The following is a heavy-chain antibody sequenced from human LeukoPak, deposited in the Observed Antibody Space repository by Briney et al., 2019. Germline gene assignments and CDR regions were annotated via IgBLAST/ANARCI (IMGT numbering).Heavy chain of an antibody. CDR3: AKDTTGDGKRFDY. CDR1: GFTFDDYA. V-gene: IGHV3-9*01. J-gene: IGHJ4*02. D-gene: IGHD7-27*01. CDR2: ISWNSGSI. Sequence: GGSLRLSCAASGFTFDDYAMPWVRQAPGKGLEWVSGISWNSGSIGYADSVKGRFTISRDNAKNSLYLQMNSLRAEDTALYYCAKDTTGDGKRFDYWGQGTLVTVSS.